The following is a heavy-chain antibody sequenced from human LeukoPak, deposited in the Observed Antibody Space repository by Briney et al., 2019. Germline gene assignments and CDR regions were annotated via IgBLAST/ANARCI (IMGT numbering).Heavy chain of an antibody. CDR2: IHTSGTM. V-gene: IGHV4-4*07. J-gene: IGHJ4*02. D-gene: IGHD3-22*01. CDR3: ARGILRDYYDSSGFYHRGGVGY. Sequence: SQTLSLTCTVSGGSISSYYWSWIRQPAGRGLEWIGHIHTSGTMNYNASLKSRVRISVETSKNQFSLRLSSVTAADTAVYFCARGILRDYYDSSGFYHRGGVGYWGQGTLVTVSS. CDR1: GGSISSYY.